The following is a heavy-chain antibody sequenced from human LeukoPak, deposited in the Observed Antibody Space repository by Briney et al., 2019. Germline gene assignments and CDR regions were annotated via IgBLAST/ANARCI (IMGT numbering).Heavy chain of an antibody. D-gene: IGHD3-10*01. V-gene: IGHV4-59*01. J-gene: IGHJ5*02. CDR2: IYYSGST. CDR1: GGSISSYY. Sequence: SETLSLTCTVSGGSISSYYWSWIRQPPGKGLVWIGYIYYSGSTNYNPSLKSRVTISVDTSENQFSLKLSSVTAADTAVYYCARGFIGYGSGSYYNDFGRVDPWGQGTLVTVSS. CDR3: ARGFIGYGSGSYYNDFGRVDP.